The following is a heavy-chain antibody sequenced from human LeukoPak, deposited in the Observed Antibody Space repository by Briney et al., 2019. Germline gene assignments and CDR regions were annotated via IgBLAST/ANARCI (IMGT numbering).Heavy chain of an antibody. CDR2: ISSSSTYT. Sequence: PGGSLRLSCAASGFTFSTYSMNWVRRAPGQGLDWVSSISSSSTYTYYADSLKGRFTSSRDNAKNSLFLQMNSLRAEDTAVYFCARGPRNSSSYQYFQHWGQGTLVTVSS. V-gene: IGHV3-21*01. CDR1: GFTFSTYS. CDR3: ARGPRNSSSYQYFQH. J-gene: IGHJ1*01. D-gene: IGHD6-13*01.